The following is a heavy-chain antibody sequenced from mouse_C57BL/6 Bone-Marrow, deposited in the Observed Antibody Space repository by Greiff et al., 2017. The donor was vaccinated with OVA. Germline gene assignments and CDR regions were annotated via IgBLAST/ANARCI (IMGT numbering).Heavy chain of an antibody. D-gene: IGHD1-1*01. V-gene: IGHV1-50*01. CDR1: GYTFTSYW. Sequence: QVQLQQPGAELVKPGASVKLSCKASGYTFTSYWMQWVKQRPGQGLEWIGEIDPSDSYTNYNQKFKGKATLTVDTSSSTAYMQLSSLTSEDSAVYYCARRENYSPFAYWGQGTLVTVSA. CDR3: ARRENYSPFAY. CDR2: IDPSDSYT. J-gene: IGHJ3*01.